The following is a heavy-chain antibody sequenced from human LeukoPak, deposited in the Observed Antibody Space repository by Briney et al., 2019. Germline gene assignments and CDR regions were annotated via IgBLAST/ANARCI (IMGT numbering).Heavy chain of an antibody. D-gene: IGHD3-22*01. Sequence: GGSLRLSCAASGFTFSSYAMHWVRQAPGKGLEWVAVMSYDGSNKYYADSVKGRFTISTDNSKNTLYLQMNSLRAEDTAVYYCSRSSEYSHDRSVYSPSDYWGQGPLVPASS. J-gene: IGHJ4*02. V-gene: IGHV3-30*01. CDR1: GFTFSSYA. CDR2: MSYDGSNK. CDR3: SRSSEYSHDRSVYSPSDY.